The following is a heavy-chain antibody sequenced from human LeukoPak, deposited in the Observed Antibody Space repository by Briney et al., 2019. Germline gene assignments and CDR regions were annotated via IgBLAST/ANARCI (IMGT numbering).Heavy chain of an antibody. V-gene: IGHV3-23*01. J-gene: IGHJ2*01. D-gene: IGHD1-26*01. CDR3: AKSGTMGPTRFDWYFDL. CDR1: GFTFNNYA. CDR2: ITGNGRST. Sequence: GGSLRLSCAASGFTFNNYAMGWVRQTPGKGLEWVSGITGNGRSTYYADSVKGRFTISRDNSKNTLYLQLNSLRAEDTAAYFCAKSGTMGPTRFDWYFDLWGRGTQVIVSS.